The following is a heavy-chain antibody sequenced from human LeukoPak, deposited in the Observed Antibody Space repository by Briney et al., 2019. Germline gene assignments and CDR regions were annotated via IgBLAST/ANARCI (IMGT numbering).Heavy chain of an antibody. J-gene: IGHJ5*02. Sequence: PSETLSLTCAVYGGSFSGYYWSWIRQPPGKGLEWIGEINHSGSTNYNPSLKSRVTISVDTSKNQFSLKLSSVTAADTAVYYYARGGLRSSTRWHNNWFDPWGQGTLVTVSS. D-gene: IGHD2-2*01. CDR3: ARGGLRSSTRWHNNWFDP. V-gene: IGHV4-34*01. CDR2: INHSGST. CDR1: GGSFSGYY.